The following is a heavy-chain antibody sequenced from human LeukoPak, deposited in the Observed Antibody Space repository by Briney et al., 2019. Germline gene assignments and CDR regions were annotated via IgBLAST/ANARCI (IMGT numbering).Heavy chain of an antibody. D-gene: IGHD3-22*01. CDR3: ARDRTMIGLIDY. CDR2: INSDGSST. V-gene: IGHV3-74*01. J-gene: IGHJ4*02. Sequence: PGGPLRLSCAASGFTFSSYWMHWVRQAPGKGLVWVSRINSDGSSTSYADSVKGRFTISRDNAKNTLYLQMNSLRAEDTAVYYCARDRTMIGLIDYWGQGTLVTVSS. CDR1: GFTFSSYW.